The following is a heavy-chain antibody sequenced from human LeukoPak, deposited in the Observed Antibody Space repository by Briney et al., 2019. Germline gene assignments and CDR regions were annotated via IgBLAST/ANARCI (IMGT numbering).Heavy chain of an antibody. Sequence: PSETLSLTCIVSGGSISSSSYYWGWIRQPPGKGLEWIGSIYYSGSTYYNPSLKSRVTISKDTSKNQFSLKLTSVSAADTAVYYCARFVGSSWLAFDIWGQGTMVTVSA. D-gene: IGHD6-13*01. CDR2: IYYSGST. J-gene: IGHJ3*02. CDR3: ARFVGSSWLAFDI. CDR1: GGSISSSSYY. V-gene: IGHV4-39*07.